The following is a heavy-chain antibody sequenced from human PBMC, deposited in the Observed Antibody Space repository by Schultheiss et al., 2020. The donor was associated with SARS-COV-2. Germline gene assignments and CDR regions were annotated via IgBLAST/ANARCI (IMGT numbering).Heavy chain of an antibody. CDR2: ISSSSSYI. Sequence: GESLKISCAASGFTFSSYSMNWVRQAPGKGLEWVSSISSSSSYIYYADSVKGRFTISRDNAKNSLYLQMNSLRAEDTAFYYCASAYSYGTDYWGQGTLVTVSS. CDR1: GFTFSSYS. CDR3: ASAYSYGTDY. D-gene: IGHD5-18*01. V-gene: IGHV3-21*04. J-gene: IGHJ4*02.